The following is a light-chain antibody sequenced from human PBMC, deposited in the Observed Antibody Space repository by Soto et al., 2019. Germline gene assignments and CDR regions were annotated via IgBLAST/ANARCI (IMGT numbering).Light chain of an antibody. J-gene: IGKJ1*01. CDR2: DAS. CDR1: QSVSSY. V-gene: IGKV3-11*01. Sequence: EIVLTQSPATLSLSPGERATLSCRASQSVSSYLAWYQQKPGQAPRLLIYDASNRATGIPPRFSGSGSGTDFTPTTSSLEPEDFAVYYCQQHNNWPPWTFGQGT. CDR3: QQHNNWPPWT.